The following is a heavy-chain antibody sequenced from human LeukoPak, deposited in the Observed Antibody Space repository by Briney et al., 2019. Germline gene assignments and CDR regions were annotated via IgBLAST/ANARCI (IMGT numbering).Heavy chain of an antibody. D-gene: IGHD5-24*01. CDR1: GFTFSSYA. Sequence: PGGSLRLSCAASGFTFSSYAMSWVRQAPGKGLEWVSAISGSGGSTYYADSVKGRFTTSRDNSKNTLYLQMNSLRAEDTAVYYCAKVRVERWLQFAFDIWGQGTMVTVSS. CDR3: AKVRVERWLQFAFDI. V-gene: IGHV3-23*01. J-gene: IGHJ3*02. CDR2: ISGSGGST.